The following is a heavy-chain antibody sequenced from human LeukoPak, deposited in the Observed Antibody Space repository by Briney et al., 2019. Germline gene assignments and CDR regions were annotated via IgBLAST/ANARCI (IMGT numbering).Heavy chain of an antibody. Sequence: GGSLRLSCAASGFTFSSYDMSWVRQAPGKGLEWVSGISGSGSTTKYADSVKGRFTISRDNSKNTVYLQMNSLRAEDTAVYYCAELGITMIGGVWGKGTTVTISS. V-gene: IGHV3-23*01. D-gene: IGHD3-10*02. J-gene: IGHJ6*04. CDR2: ISGSGSTT. CDR3: AELGITMIGGV. CDR1: GFTFSSYD.